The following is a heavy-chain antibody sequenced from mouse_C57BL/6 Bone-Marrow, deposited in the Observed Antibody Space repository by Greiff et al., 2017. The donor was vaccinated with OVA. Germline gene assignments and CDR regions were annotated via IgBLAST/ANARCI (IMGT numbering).Heavy chain of an antibody. V-gene: IGHV1-75*01. D-gene: IGHD2-4*01. J-gene: IGHJ1*03. CDR1: GYTFTDYY. CDR3: ARWGDYEYAHWYFDV. CDR2: IFPGSGST. Sequence: VQLQQSGPELVKPGASVKISCKASGYTFTDYYINWVKQRPGQGLEWIGWIFPGSGSTYYNEKFKGKATLTVDKSSSTAYMLLSSLTSEDSAVYFCARWGDYEYAHWYFDVWGTGTTVTVSS.